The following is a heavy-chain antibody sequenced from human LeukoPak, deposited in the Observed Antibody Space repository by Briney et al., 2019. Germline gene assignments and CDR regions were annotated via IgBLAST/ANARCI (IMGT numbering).Heavy chain of an antibody. V-gene: IGHV3-30*02. Sequence: TGGSLRLSCAASGFTFSSYGMHWVRQAPGKGLEWVAFIRYDGSNKYYADSVKGRFTISRDNSRNTLYLQMNSLRAEDTAVYYCARVKSDLPTAIGYWGPGTLVTVSS. D-gene: IGHD2-21*02. CDR3: ARVKSDLPTAIGY. J-gene: IGHJ4*02. CDR1: GFTFSSYG. CDR2: IRYDGSNK.